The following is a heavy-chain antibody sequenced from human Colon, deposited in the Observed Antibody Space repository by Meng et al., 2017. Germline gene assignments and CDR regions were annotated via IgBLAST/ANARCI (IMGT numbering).Heavy chain of an antibody. CDR2: INISGGT. CDR1: GFSFSNFA. D-gene: IGHD6-13*01. Sequence: GESLKIPCAASGFSFSNFAMNWVRQAPGKGLEWVSVINISGGTTYADSVKGRFTMSRDNSKNTLYLQMTSLRAEDTALYYCAIEGVLAAAGTLDYWGQGTLVTVSS. CDR3: AIEGVLAAAGTLDY. V-gene: IGHV3-23*01. J-gene: IGHJ4*02.